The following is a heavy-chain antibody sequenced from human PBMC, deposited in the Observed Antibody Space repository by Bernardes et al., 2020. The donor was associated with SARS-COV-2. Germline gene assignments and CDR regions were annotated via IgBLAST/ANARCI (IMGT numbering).Heavy chain of an antibody. CDR3: ARGFPLGYCTNGGCPSGLGHAFDI. D-gene: IGHD2-8*01. V-gene: IGHV1-8*01. Sequence: ASVKVSCKASGYTFTSYDINWVRQATGQGLEWMGWMNPNSGNTGDAQKFQGRVTMTRNTSISTAYMELSSLRSEDTAVYYCARGFPLGYCTNGGCPSGLGHAFDIWGQGTMVTVSS. CDR1: GYTFTSYD. J-gene: IGHJ3*02. CDR2: MNPNSGNT.